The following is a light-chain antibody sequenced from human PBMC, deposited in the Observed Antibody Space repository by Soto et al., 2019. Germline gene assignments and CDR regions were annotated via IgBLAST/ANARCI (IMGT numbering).Light chain of an antibody. J-gene: IGKJ1*01. CDR2: AAS. CDR1: QGISTY. Sequence: DIPLTQSPSSLSASLEDRITITCRASQGISTYLNWYQQKPGKAPKLRIYAASSLQSGVPSRFSGSGSETDFTLTISSLQPEDFATYSCQQSYSTTWTFGQGTEVDI. V-gene: IGKV1-39*01. CDR3: QQSYSTTWT.